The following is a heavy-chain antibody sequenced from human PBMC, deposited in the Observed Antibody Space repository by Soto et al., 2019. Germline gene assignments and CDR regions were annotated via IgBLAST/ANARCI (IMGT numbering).Heavy chain of an antibody. CDR1: GGSISSGGYY. V-gene: IGHV4-31*03. Sequence: SETLSLTCTVSGGSISSGGYYWSWIRQHPGKGLEWIGYIYYSGSTYYNPSLKSRVTISVDTSKNQFSLKLSSVTAADTAVYYCASSTFWSGYYMYYYYGMDVWGQGTTVTVSS. CDR3: ASSTFWSGYYMYYYYGMDV. CDR2: IYYSGST. J-gene: IGHJ6*02. D-gene: IGHD3-3*01.